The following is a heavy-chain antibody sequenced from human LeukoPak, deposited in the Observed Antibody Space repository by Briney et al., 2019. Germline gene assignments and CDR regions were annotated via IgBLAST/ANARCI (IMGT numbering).Heavy chain of an antibody. V-gene: IGHV3-23*01. D-gene: IGHD3-10*01. CDR2: GDT. CDR3: VRDYYGSGTYQGNYYYGMDV. J-gene: IGHJ6*02. Sequence: GDTYYTDSVKGRFTISRDNSNNTMYLQMNNLRSEDTAVYFCVRDYYGSGTYQGNYYYGMDVWGHGTTVTVSS.